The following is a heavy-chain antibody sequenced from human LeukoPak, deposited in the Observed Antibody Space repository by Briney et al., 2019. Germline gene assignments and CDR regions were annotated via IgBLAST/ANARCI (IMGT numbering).Heavy chain of an antibody. Sequence: GGSLRLSCAASGFNSSSYAMTWVRQVSGKGLEWGSSITGGGGTTDYAASVKGRFTISRDNSKNTLYLQMNSLRAEDTAFYYCVRGITMFQHWGQGTLVTVSS. D-gene: IGHD3-10*01. J-gene: IGHJ1*01. CDR1: GFNSSSYA. CDR2: ITGGGGTT. V-gene: IGHV3-23*01. CDR3: VRGITMFQH.